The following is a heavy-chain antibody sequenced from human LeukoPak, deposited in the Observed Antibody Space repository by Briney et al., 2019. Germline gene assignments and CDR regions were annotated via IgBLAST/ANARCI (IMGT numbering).Heavy chain of an antibody. Sequence: SETLSLTCAVSGGSSRSGDYFWSWIRQPPGKGMEWIGHIHYSGNTYYNPSLKSQVSISVDTSKNQFSLKLSSVTAADTAVYYCARENNDYGGKKAFDYWGQGTLVTVSS. CDR1: GGSSRSGDYF. CDR2: IHYSGNT. J-gene: IGHJ4*02. V-gene: IGHV4-30-4*01. CDR3: ARENNDYGGKKAFDY. D-gene: IGHD4-23*01.